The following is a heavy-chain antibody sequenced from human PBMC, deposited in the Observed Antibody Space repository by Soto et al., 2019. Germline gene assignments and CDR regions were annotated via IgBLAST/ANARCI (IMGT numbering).Heavy chain of an antibody. CDR2: IYYSGST. V-gene: IGHV4-39*01. J-gene: IGHJ5*02. D-gene: IGHD6-13*01. CDR3: AGAYSSSWYTYNWFDP. Sequence: QLQLQESGPGLVKPSETLSLTCTVSGGSISSSSYYWGWIRQPPGKGLAWIGSIYYSGSTYYNPSLKSRVTISVDTSKNQFSLKLSSVTAADTAVYYCAGAYSSSWYTYNWFDPWGQGTLVTVSS. CDR1: GGSISSSSYY.